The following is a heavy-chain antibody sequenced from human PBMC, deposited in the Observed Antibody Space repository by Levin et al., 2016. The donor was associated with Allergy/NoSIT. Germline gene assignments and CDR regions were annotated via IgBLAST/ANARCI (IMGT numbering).Heavy chain of an antibody. D-gene: IGHD1-26*01. CDR1: GGSISSYY. J-gene: IGHJ4*02. V-gene: IGHV4-59*01. Sequence: SETLSLTCTVSGGSISSYYWSWIRQTPGKRLEWIGYIYYSGSTNYNPSLKSRVTISVDTSKNQFSLKLSSVTAADTAVYYCARDLGIVGATLWGQGTLVTVSS. CDR2: IYYSGST. CDR3: ARDLGIVGATL.